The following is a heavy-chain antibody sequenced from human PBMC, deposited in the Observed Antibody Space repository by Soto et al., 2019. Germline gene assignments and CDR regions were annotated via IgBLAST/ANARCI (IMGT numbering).Heavy chain of an antibody. V-gene: IGHV1-18*01. CDR1: GYTFTSYC. D-gene: IGHD3-22*01. J-gene: IGHJ5*02. CDR2: ISAYNGNT. CDR3: ARDPSVLRSSGSHNWFDP. Sequence: ASVKVSCKASGYTFTSYCISWVRQAPGQGLEWMGWISAYNGNTNYAQKLQGRVTMTTDTSTSTAYMELRNLRSDDTAVYYCARDPSVLRSSGSHNWFDPWGQGTLVTVS.